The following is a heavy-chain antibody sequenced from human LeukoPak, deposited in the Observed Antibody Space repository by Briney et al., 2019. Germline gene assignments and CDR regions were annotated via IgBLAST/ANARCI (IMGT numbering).Heavy chain of an antibody. V-gene: IGHV3-21*01. Sequence: GGSLRLSCAASGFTFSSYSMNWARQAPGKGLEWVSSISSSSSYIYYADSAKGRFTISRDNAKNSLYLQMNSLRAEDTAVYYCARDLRGWYYFDYWGQGTLVTVSS. CDR3: ARDLRGWYYFDY. J-gene: IGHJ4*02. CDR2: ISSSSSYI. CDR1: GFTFSSYS. D-gene: IGHD6-19*01.